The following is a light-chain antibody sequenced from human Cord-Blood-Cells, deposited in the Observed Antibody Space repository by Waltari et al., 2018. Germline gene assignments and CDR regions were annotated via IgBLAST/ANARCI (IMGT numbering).Light chain of an antibody. V-gene: IGLV2-8*01. CDR1: SSDVGGSNY. Sequence: QSALTQPPSASGSPGPSVTISCTGTSSDVGGSNYVSWYQQHPGKAPKLMIYEVSKRPSGVPDRFSGSKSGNTASLTVSGLQAEDEADYYCSSYAGSNNLGVFGGGTKLTVL. CDR2: EVS. J-gene: IGLJ2*01. CDR3: SSYAGSNNLGV.